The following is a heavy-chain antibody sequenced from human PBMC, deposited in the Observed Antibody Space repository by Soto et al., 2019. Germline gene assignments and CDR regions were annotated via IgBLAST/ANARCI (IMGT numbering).Heavy chain of an antibody. CDR1: GFTLSDYY. Sequence: PGGSLRLSCAASGFTLSDYYMSWIRQAPGKGLEWVSHISSRISYTNYADSVKGRFTISRDNAKNTLYLQMNRLRADDTAVYYCARAHSLGRYSYGKFDCWGQGTFVTFSS. V-gene: IGHV3-11*06. D-gene: IGHD5-18*01. CDR2: ISSRISYT. CDR3: ARAHSLGRYSYGKFDC. J-gene: IGHJ4*02.